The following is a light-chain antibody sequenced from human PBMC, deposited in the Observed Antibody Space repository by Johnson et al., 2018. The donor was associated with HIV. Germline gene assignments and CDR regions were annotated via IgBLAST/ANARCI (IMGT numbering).Light chain of an antibody. Sequence: QSVLTQPPSVSAAPGQMVSISCSGSSSNIGNNYVSWYQQLPGTAPKLLIYDNNKRPSGIPDRFSGSKSGTSATLGITGLQTGDEADYYCGTWDSSLSAVVFGTGTKVTVL. CDR1: SSNIGNNY. CDR2: DNN. CDR3: GTWDSSLSAVV. V-gene: IGLV1-51*01. J-gene: IGLJ1*01.